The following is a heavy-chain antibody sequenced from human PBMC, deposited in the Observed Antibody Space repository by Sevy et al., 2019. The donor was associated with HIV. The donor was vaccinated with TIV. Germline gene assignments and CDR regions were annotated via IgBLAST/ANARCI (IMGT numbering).Heavy chain of an antibody. CDR1: GGSISSSSYY. CDR3: ARSGGPGGRIVVVPAAIKVVNWFDP. V-gene: IGHV4-39*01. Sequence: SETLSLTCTVSGGSISSSSYYWGWIRQPPGKGLEWIGSIYYSGSTYYNPSLKSRVTISVDTSKNQFSLKLSSVTAADTAVYYCARSGGPGGRIVVVPAAIKVVNWFDPWGQGTLVTVSS. J-gene: IGHJ5*02. D-gene: IGHD2-2*02. CDR2: IYYSGST.